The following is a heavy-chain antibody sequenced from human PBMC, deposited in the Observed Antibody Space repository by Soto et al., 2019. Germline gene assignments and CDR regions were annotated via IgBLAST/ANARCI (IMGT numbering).Heavy chain of an antibody. CDR3: EKDNLTVGDYYYGVDL. Sequence: QPGGSLRLSCSASGFTFNTYAMSWVRQAPGRRLEWVSTISASGGRTYYADSVKGRFTVSRDNSQNTLRLDMDSLRAEDTALYYCEKDNLTVGDYYYGVDLWGQGTTVTVSS. J-gene: IGHJ6*02. CDR2: ISASGGRT. D-gene: IGHD1-26*01. CDR1: GFTFNTYA. V-gene: IGHV3-23*01.